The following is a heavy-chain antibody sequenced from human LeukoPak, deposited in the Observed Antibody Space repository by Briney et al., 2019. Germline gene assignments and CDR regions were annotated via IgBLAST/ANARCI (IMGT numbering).Heavy chain of an antibody. CDR3: ARAIGYESGY. CDR2: IYHSGST. CDR1: GGSISSGGYS. J-gene: IGHJ4*02. D-gene: IGHD5-12*01. V-gene: IGHV4-30-2*01. Sequence: SQTLSLTCAVSGGSISSGGYSWSWIRQPPGKGLEWIGYIYHSGSTYYNPSLKSRVTISVDRSKNQFSLKLSSVTAADTAVYYCARAIGYESGYWGQGTLVTVSS.